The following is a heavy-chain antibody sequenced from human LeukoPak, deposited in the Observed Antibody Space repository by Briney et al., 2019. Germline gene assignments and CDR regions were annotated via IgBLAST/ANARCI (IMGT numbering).Heavy chain of an antibody. CDR1: GFTFSSYG. J-gene: IGHJ4*02. CDR3: ARERSDLADYGLLYYFDY. Sequence: GGSLRLSCAASGFTFSSYGMHWVRQAPGKGLEWVAVIWYDGSNKYYADSVKGRFTISRDNSKNTLYLQMNSLRAEDTVVYYCARERSDLADYGLLYYFDYWGQGTLVTVSS. D-gene: IGHD4-17*01. CDR2: IWYDGSNK. V-gene: IGHV3-33*01.